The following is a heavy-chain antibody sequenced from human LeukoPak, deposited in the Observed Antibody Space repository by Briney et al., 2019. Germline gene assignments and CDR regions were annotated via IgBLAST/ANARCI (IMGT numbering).Heavy chain of an antibody. CDR3: ARREYGADYNGMDA. D-gene: IGHD4/OR15-4a*01. CDR2: INPQKRDT. V-gene: IGHV1-18*01. CDR1: GYTFSSYG. Sequence: ASVKVSCKASGYTFSSYGINWVRLAPGRGPEWMASINPQKRDTHYAQNFQGRVTVTAGTSTNTAYMELRSLRSDDTAIYYCARREYGADYNGMDAWGQGTTVTVSS. J-gene: IGHJ6*02.